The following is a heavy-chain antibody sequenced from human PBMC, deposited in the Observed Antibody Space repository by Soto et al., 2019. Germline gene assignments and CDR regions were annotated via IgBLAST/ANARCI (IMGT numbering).Heavy chain of an antibody. CDR3: ARVRGDSIAYFFLEY. V-gene: IGHV1-8*01. J-gene: IGHJ4*02. CDR2: MNPNSGNT. D-gene: IGHD2-21*01. Sequence: QVQLVQSGAEVKKPGASVKVSCKASGYTFNTYDINWVRQATGQGLEWMGWMNPNSGNTGYVQKFQGRVSMTRNTSTSTAYMELSSLTSEDTAVYYCARVRGDSIAYFFLEYWGQGTLVTVSS. CDR1: GYTFNTYD.